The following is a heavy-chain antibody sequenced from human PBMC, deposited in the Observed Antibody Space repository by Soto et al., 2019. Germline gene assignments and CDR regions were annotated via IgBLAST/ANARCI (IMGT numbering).Heavy chain of an antibody. CDR2: ISAYNGNT. D-gene: IGHD3-3*01. CDR1: GYTFLSYG. V-gene: IGHV1-18*01. Sequence: AEVNGTYPDTGYTFLSYGIGWVRQAPGQGLEWMGWISAYNGNTNYAQKLQGRVTMTTDTSTSTAYMELRSLRSDDTAVYYGAREVAEDFWGCYSFLNDYWGQGPLVTVSS. J-gene: IGHJ4*02. CDR3: AREVAEDFWGCYSFLNDY.